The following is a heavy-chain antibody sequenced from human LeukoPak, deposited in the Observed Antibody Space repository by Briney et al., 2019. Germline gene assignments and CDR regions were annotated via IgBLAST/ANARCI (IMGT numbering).Heavy chain of an antibody. CDR2: IWNDGSEK. D-gene: IGHD2-2*01. V-gene: IGHV3-33*01. CDR1: GFSFSSYG. Sequence: GRSLRLSCVASGFSFSSYGMHWVRQAPGKGLEWVAVIWNDGSEKYHADSVKGRFTISRDNSKNTLYLQMNSLRAEDTAVYYCARGYCSSIGCATGWKFDYWGQGTLVTVSS. J-gene: IGHJ4*02. CDR3: ARGYCSSIGCATGWKFDY.